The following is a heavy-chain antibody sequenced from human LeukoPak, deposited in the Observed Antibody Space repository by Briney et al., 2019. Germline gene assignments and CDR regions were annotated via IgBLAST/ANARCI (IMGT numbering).Heavy chain of an antibody. J-gene: IGHJ6*02. CDR1: GSSISSGDYY. V-gene: IGHV4-30-4*01. Sequence: SETLSLTCTVSGSSISSGDYYWSWIRQPPGKGLEWIGYIYYSGSTYYNPSLKSRVTISVDTSKNQFSLKLSSVTAADTAVYYCARGVMYCTNGVCLLGYYYYGMDVWGQGTTVTVSS. D-gene: IGHD2-8*01. CDR3: ARGVMYCTNGVCLLGYYYYGMDV. CDR2: IYYSGST.